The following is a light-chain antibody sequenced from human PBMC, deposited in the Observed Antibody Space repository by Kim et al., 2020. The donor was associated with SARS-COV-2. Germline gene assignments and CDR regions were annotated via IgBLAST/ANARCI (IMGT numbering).Light chain of an antibody. J-gene: IGLJ2*01. V-gene: IGLV3-1*01. Sequence: SVSPGQTASITCSGDKLGDKYACWYQQKPGQSPVLVIYQDSKRPSGIPVRFSGSNSGNTATLTISGTQAMDEADYYCQAWDSSTSVFGGGTQLTVL. CDR1: KLGDKY. CDR3: QAWDSSTSV. CDR2: QDS.